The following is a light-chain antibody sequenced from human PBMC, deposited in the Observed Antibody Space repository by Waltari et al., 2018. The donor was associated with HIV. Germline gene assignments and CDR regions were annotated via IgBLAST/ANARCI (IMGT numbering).Light chain of an antibody. J-gene: IGLJ2*01. CDR2: LNSDGSH. CDR1: SGHSTYA. CDR3: QTWGTGIVV. Sequence: QLVLTQSPSASASLGASVKLSCTLSSGHSTYAIACHQQQPEKGPQYLMKLNSDGSHSKGDGIPDRFSGSSSGAERYLTISSLQSEDEADYYCQTWGTGIVVFGGGTKLTVL. V-gene: IGLV4-69*01.